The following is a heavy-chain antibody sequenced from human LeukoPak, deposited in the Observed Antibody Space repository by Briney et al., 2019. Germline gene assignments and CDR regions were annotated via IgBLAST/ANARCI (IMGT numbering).Heavy chain of an antibody. V-gene: IGHV4-59*01. Sequence: SETLSLTCTVSGGSISSYSWSWIRQPPGGGLEWIGYIYYSGSTTYNPSLKSRVTISVDTSKNQFSLKLSSVTAADTAVYYCARESGYDRDFDYWGQGTLVTVSS. J-gene: IGHJ4*02. CDR1: GGSISSYS. D-gene: IGHD5-12*01. CDR3: ARESGYDRDFDY. CDR2: IYYSGST.